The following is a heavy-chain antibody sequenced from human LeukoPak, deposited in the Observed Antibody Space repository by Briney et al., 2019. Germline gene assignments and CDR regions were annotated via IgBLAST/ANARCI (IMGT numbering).Heavy chain of an antibody. Sequence: GGSLRLSCAASGFTFSGYAMSWVRQAPGKGLEWVSAISGSGGSTYYADSVKGRFTISRDNSKNTLYLQMNSLRAEDTAVYYCAKFSHPTYFFDHWGQGTLVTVSS. J-gene: IGHJ4*02. CDR2: ISGSGGST. CDR1: GFTFSGYA. CDR3: AKFSHPTYFFDH. V-gene: IGHV3-23*01.